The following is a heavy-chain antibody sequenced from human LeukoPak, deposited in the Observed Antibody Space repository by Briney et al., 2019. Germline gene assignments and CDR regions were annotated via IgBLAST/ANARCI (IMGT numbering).Heavy chain of an antibody. V-gene: IGHV4-34*01. D-gene: IGHD3-10*01. CDR2: TTHSGST. CDR3: ATGSEIPLIDMVRGVKYGIDV. CDR1: GGSFSGYY. J-gene: IGHJ6*02. Sequence: PSETLSLTCAVSGGSFSGYYWSWIRQPPGKGLEWIGDTTHSGSTNYNPSLKSRVTISVDTSKNQSSLKMSSVTGSVPATSYCATGSEIPLIDMVRGVKYGIDVWGHG.